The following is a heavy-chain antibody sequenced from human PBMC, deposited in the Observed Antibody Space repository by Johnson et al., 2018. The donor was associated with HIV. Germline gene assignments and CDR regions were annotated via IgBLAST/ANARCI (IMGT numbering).Heavy chain of an antibody. Sequence: QMQLVESGGGVVQPGRSLRLSCAASGFTFSSYAMHWVRQAPGKGLEWVAVISYDGSNKYYADSVKGRFTISRDNSKNTLYLQMNSLRAEDTAVYYCARGEAQEGWIQIRLYAFDFWGQGTLVTVSS. D-gene: IGHD5-18*01. CDR3: ARGEAQEGWIQIRLYAFDF. V-gene: IGHV3-30*04. CDR2: ISYDGSNK. J-gene: IGHJ3*01. CDR1: GFTFSSYA.